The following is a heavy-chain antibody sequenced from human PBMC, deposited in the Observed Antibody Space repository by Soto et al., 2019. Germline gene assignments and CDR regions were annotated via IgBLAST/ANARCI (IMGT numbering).Heavy chain of an antibody. J-gene: IGHJ4*02. CDR3: ARDHFYSGSNLQVGYFDS. CDR1: NYSFSSFG. Sequence: GXSVKGSCKASNYSFSSFGISWMRQAPVQGLEWMAWINPSNDNTNYAQGLQGRVTLTSDTSTSTAYMELRSLRSDDTAVYYCARDHFYSGSNLQVGYFDSWGQGTLVTVSS. CDR2: INPSNDNT. D-gene: IGHD1-26*01. V-gene: IGHV1-18*01.